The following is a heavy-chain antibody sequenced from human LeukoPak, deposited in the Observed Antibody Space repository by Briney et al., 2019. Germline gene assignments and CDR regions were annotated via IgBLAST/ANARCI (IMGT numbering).Heavy chain of an antibody. CDR2: ISIRSNTI. D-gene: IGHD3-22*01. J-gene: IGHJ4*02. Sequence: GGSLRLSCAASGFTFSSYNMNWVRQAPGKGLEWVSYISIRSNTIYYADSVKGRFTVSRDNAKSSLYLRMNSLRAEDTAVYYCAGVYYYDSSGPFDYWGQGTLVTVSS. V-gene: IGHV3-48*01. CDR3: AGVYYYDSSGPFDY. CDR1: GFTFSSYN.